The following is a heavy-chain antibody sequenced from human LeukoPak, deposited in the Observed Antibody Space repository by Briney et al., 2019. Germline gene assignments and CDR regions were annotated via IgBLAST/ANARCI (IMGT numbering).Heavy chain of an antibody. Sequence: GGSLRLSCAASGFTFSSYSMNWVRQAPGKGLEWVSSISSSSRYIYYADSVKGRLTISRDNAKNTVYLQMNSLRAEDTAVYYCARDFGAGQFDYWGQGTLVTVSS. CDR1: GFTFSSYS. CDR2: ISSSSRYI. J-gene: IGHJ4*02. D-gene: IGHD3-10*01. V-gene: IGHV3-21*01. CDR3: ARDFGAGQFDY.